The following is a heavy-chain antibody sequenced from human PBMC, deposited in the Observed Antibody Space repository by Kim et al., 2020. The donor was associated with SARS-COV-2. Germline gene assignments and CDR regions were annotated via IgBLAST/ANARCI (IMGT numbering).Heavy chain of an antibody. Sequence: GGSLRLSCAASGFTFSSYDMHWVRQATGKGLEWVSAIGTAGDTYYPGSVKGRFTISRENAKNSLYLQMNSLRAGDTAVYYCARGGHLARARDAFDIWGQGTMVTVSS. D-gene: IGHD3-16*01. CDR2: IGTAGDT. CDR1: GFTFSSYD. V-gene: IGHV3-13*01. J-gene: IGHJ3*02. CDR3: ARGGHLARARDAFDI.